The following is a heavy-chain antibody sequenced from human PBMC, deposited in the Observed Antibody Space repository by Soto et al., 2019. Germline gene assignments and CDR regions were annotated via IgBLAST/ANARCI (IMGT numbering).Heavy chain of an antibody. CDR2: IKQDGSEK. CDR3: ARVGAGGNAAFDI. CDR1: GFTFSSYW. Sequence: GSLRLSCAASGFTFSSYWMSWVRQAPGKGLEWVANIKQDGSEKYYVDSVKGRFTISRDNAKNSLYLQMNSLRAEDTAVYYCARVGAGGNAAFDIWGQGTMVTVSS. D-gene: IGHD6-13*01. J-gene: IGHJ3*02. V-gene: IGHV3-7*03.